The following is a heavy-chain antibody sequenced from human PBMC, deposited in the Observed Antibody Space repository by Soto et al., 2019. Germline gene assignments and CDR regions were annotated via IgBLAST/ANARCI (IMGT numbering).Heavy chain of an antibody. CDR2: IDYIGRA. D-gene: IGHD2-15*01. CDR1: GGSISSYNYF. CDR3: AREVKSAAASDPFDI. V-gene: IGHV4-31*03. Sequence: ASETLSLTCTVSGGSISSYNYFWSWIRHHPGKGLEWIGYIDYIGRAYYNPSLKSRVTTSVDTSKNQFSLRLSSVTAADTATYYCAREVKSAAASDPFDIWGQATVVTVSS. J-gene: IGHJ3*02.